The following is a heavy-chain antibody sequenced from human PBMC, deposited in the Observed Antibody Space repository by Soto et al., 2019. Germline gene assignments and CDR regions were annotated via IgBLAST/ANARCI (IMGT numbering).Heavy chain of an antibody. D-gene: IGHD1-1*01. Sequence: EVQLLESGGGSVQPGGSLRLSCAASGFTFSSYAMHWVRRPPGKGLEWVSSISGSGGTAYYADSVKGRFSISRDSLVNTLYLQMNSLRAEDTAVYYCANGRGQNWQFDYWGQGTLVTVSP. CDR2: ISGSGGTA. CDR1: GFTFSSYA. CDR3: ANGRGQNWQFDY. V-gene: IGHV3-23*01. J-gene: IGHJ4*02.